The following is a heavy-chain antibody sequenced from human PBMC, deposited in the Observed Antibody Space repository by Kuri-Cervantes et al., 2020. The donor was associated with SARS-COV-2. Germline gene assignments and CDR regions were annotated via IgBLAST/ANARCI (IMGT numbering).Heavy chain of an antibody. J-gene: IGHJ5*02. V-gene: IGHV3-74*01. Sequence: GGSLRLSCAASGFTFSTYAMSWVRQAPGKGLVWVSRINPDGSYTNNADSVKGRFTLSRDNAKNTLYLQMNSLRVEDTAVYYCATGGWFAPWGQGTLVTVSS. CDR2: INPDGSYT. CDR3: ATGGWFAP. CDR1: GFTFSTYA.